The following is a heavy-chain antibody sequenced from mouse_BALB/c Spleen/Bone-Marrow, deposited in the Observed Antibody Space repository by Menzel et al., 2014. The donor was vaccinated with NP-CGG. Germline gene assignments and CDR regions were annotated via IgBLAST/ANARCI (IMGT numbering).Heavy chain of an antibody. Sequence: EVQLQESGPELVKPGASVKISCKASGYTFTDYNMHWVKQSHGKSLEWIGYIYPYNGGTGYNQKFKTKATLTVDNSSSTAYMELRSLTSEDSAVYYCARKDYGSFFDYWGQAPLSQSPQ. J-gene: IGHJ2*01. V-gene: IGHV1S29*02. CDR2: IYPYNGGT. CDR1: GYTFTDYN. CDR3: ARKDYGSFFDY. D-gene: IGHD1-2*01.